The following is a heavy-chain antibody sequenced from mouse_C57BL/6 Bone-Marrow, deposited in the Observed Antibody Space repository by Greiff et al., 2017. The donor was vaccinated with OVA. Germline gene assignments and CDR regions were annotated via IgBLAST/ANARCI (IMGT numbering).Heavy chain of an antibody. CDR3: ARSPYGGYYFDY. Sequence: QVQLQQPGTELVKPGASVKLSCKASGYTFTSYWMHWVKPRPGQGLEWIGNINPSNGGTNYNEKFKSKATLTVDKSSSTAYMQLSSLTSEDSAVYYCARSPYGGYYFDYWGQGTTLTVSS. J-gene: IGHJ2*01. D-gene: IGHD1-1*02. CDR2: INPSNGGT. CDR1: GYTFTSYW. V-gene: IGHV1-53*01.